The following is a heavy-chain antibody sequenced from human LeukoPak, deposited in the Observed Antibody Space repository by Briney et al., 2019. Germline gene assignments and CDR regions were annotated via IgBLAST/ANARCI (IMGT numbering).Heavy chain of an antibody. J-gene: IGHJ4*02. V-gene: IGHV3-30*04. CDR1: GFTFSSYA. CDR3: AKAFGTNGYFQLPIDF. D-gene: IGHD2-8*01. Sequence: GSLRLSCAASGFTFSSYAMHWVRQAPGKGLEWVAVISYDGSNKYYADSVKGRFSISRDNSKNTLYLQLNSLRAEDTAVYYCAKAFGTNGYFQLPIDFWGQGTLVTVSS. CDR2: ISYDGSNK.